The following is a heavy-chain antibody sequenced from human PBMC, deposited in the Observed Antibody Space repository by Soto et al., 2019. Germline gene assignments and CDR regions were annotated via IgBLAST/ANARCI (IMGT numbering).Heavy chain of an antibody. CDR3: ALGPTIFGVVISFAYYYGFDV. J-gene: IGHJ6*04. D-gene: IGHD3-3*01. Sequence: EVQLVESGGGLVKPGGSLRLSCASSGFTFSSSSMNWVRQAPGKGLEWVSSISSSSSYIYYADSVKGRFTISRDNSKNTMYLQVISVRAEATAVYSCALGPTIFGVVISFAYYYGFDVWGKGTTVNVSS. V-gene: IGHV3-21*04. CDR1: GFTFSSSS. CDR2: ISSSSSYI.